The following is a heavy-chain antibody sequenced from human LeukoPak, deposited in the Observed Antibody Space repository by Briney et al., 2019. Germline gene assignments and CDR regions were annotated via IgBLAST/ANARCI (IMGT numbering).Heavy chain of an antibody. Sequence: SVKVSCKASGGTFSSYAISWVRQAPGQGLEWMGGIIPIFGTANYAQKFQGRVTITADESTSTAYMELSSLRSEDTAVYYCARRYYDILTGYLNWFDPWGQGTLVTVSS. V-gene: IGHV1-69*13. CDR3: ARRYYDILTGYLNWFDP. CDR2: IIPIFGTA. J-gene: IGHJ5*02. D-gene: IGHD3-9*01. CDR1: GGTFSSYA.